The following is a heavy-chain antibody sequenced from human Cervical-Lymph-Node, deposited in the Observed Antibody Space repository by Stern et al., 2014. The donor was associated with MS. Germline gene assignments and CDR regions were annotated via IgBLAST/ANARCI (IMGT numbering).Heavy chain of an antibody. J-gene: IGHJ4*02. Sequence: HVQLHESGPGLVKPSQTLSLTCTVTGGSISSAEYYWSWIRQSPGKGLEWIGYIHNSGTTYYNPSLKSRVTISVDTSKNQFSLKLRSVTAADTAVYYCSRDADGYSLVFGYWGRGTLVTVSS. CDR2: IHNSGTT. CDR3: SRDADGYSLVFGY. CDR1: GGSISSAEYY. V-gene: IGHV4-30-4*01. D-gene: IGHD5-24*01.